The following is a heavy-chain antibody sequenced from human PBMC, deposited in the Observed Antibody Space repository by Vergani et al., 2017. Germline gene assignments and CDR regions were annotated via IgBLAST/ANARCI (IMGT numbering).Heavy chain of an antibody. V-gene: IGHV4-4*09. CDR3: ATDNGMTTVTTGYYYYGMDV. CDR1: GGSISSYY. Sequence: QVQLQESGPGLVKPSETLSLTCTVSGGSISSYYWSWIRQPPGKGLEWIGYIYTSGSTNYNPSLKSRVTISVDTSKHQFSLKLSSVTAADTAVYYCATDNGMTTVTTGYYYYGMDVWGQGTTVTVSS. CDR2: IYTSGST. D-gene: IGHD4-11*01. J-gene: IGHJ6*02.